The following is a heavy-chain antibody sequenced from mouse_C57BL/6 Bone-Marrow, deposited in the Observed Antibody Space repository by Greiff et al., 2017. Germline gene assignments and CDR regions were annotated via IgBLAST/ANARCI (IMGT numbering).Heavy chain of an antibody. V-gene: IGHV5-2*01. CDR3: ARHDGCYVENYFDY. CDR1: EYEFPSLD. J-gene: IGHJ2*01. CDR2: INSDGGST. D-gene: IGHD2-3*01. Sequence: VQLQQSGGGLVQPGESLKLSCESNEYEFPSLDMSWVRKTPEKRLELVAAINSDGGSTYYPDTMERRIIISRNNTKKTLYLQISSLRSEDTALYYCARHDGCYVENYFDYWGQGTTLTVSS.